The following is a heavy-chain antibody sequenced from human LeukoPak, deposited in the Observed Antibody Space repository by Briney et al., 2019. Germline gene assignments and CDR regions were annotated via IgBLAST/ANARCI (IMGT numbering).Heavy chain of an antibody. Sequence: ASVKGSCNASGYTFTSYGISWGRQAPGHGVEWVGWLRAYNGNTNYAQKLQGRVTMTTDTSTSTAYMELRTLRSDDTALYYCARDSPTPFDVAVVPADYYYGMDVYGQGTTVTV. CDR3: ARDSPTPFDVAVVPADYYYGMDV. CDR1: GYTFTSYG. V-gene: IGHV1-18*01. CDR2: LRAYNGNT. J-gene: IGHJ6*02. D-gene: IGHD2-2*01.